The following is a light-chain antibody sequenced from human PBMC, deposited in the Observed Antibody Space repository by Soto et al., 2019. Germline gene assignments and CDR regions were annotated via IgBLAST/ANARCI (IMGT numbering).Light chain of an antibody. CDR1: QSVGSD. J-gene: IGKJ1*01. Sequence: VMTQSAATVSVSPGERATLSCRASQSVGSDLAWYQQKPGQPPRLLIYDASTRATGIPSRFSGSGSGTEFTLTISSLKSEDFAVYYCQQYDNWPRTFGQGTKVDIK. CDR3: QQYDNWPRT. CDR2: DAS. V-gene: IGKV3-15*01.